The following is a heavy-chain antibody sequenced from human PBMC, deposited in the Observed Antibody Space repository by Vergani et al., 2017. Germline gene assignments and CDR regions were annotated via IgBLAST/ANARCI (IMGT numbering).Heavy chain of an antibody. V-gene: IGHV1-2*02. CDR2: INPNSGGT. Sequence: QVPLVQSGAEVKKPGASVKVSCKASGYTFTSYGISWVRQAPGQGLEWMGWINPNSGGTNYAQKFQGRVTMTRDTSISTAYMELSRLRSDDTAVYYCARDRKVPEDRMATINWFDPWGQGTLVTVSS. CDR3: ARDRKVPEDRMATINWFDP. J-gene: IGHJ5*02. CDR1: GYTFTSYG. D-gene: IGHD5-12*01.